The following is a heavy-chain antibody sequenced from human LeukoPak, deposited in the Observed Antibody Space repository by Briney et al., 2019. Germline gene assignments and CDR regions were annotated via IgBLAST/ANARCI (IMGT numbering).Heavy chain of an antibody. Sequence: PSETLSLTCAVYGGSFSGYYWSWIRQPPGKGLEWIGEINHSGSTNYNPSLKSRVTISVDTSKNQFSLKLSSVTAADTAVYYCARSRCSSTSCPQNWFDPWGQGTLVTVSS. D-gene: IGHD2-2*01. CDR3: ARSRCSSTSCPQNWFDP. CDR2: INHSGST. CDR1: GGSFSGYY. V-gene: IGHV4-34*01. J-gene: IGHJ5*02.